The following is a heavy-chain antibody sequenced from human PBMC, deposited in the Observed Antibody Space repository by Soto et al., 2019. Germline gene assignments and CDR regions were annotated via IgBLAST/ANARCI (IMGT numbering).Heavy chain of an antibody. CDR2: ISSGGSTI. D-gene: IGHD1-26*01. Sequence: GESLKISCAASGFTFSTYNMNWVRQAPGKGLEWVSYISSGGSTIYYADSVKGRFTISRDNAKNSLFLQMNSLRDEDTAVYYCARDPRPYTGSSDYWGQGTLVTVSS. CDR3: ARDPRPYTGSSDY. J-gene: IGHJ4*02. V-gene: IGHV3-48*02. CDR1: GFTFSTYN.